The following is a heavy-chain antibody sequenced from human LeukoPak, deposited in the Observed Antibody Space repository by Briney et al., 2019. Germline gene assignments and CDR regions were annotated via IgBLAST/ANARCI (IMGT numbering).Heavy chain of an antibody. V-gene: IGHV3-74*01. CDR3: ANTGYNYEFDY. J-gene: IGHJ4*02. Sequence: WGSLRLSCAASGFTFSTYWMHWVRQAPGKGLVWISRINRDGSGITYADSVKGRFTISRDNAKSILYLQMNSLRAEDTAVYYCANTGYNYEFDYWGQGTLVTVSS. CDR2: INRDGSGI. CDR1: GFTFSTYW. D-gene: IGHD5-18*01.